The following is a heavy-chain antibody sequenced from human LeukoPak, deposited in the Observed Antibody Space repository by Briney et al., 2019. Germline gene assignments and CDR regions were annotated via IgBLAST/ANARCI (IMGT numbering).Heavy chain of an antibody. D-gene: IGHD6-19*01. V-gene: IGHV5-51*01. CDR2: IYPGDSDT. CDR3: ARLVDTPSAVAGPFDY. J-gene: IGHJ4*02. Sequence: GESLKISCKGSGYSFTSYWIGWVRQMPGKGLEWMGTIYPGDSDTTYSPSFQGQVTISADKSISTAYLQWSSLKASDTAMYYCARLVDTPSAVAGPFDYWGQGTLVTVSS. CDR1: GYSFTSYW.